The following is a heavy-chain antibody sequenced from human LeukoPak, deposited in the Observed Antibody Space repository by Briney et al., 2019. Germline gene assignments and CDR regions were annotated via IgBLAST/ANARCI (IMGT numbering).Heavy chain of an antibody. D-gene: IGHD5-24*01. Sequence: PSETLSLTCTVSGGSISSYYCSWIRQPPGKGLEWIGEIHPHGIFYYNSSLTSRVTISIDTSKSQFSLRLTSVTAADTAFYYCARGRDRSKAGDHWGQGSLVTVSS. CDR3: ARGRDRSKAGDH. J-gene: IGHJ4*02. CDR2: IHPHGIF. V-gene: IGHV4-34*01. CDR1: GGSISSYY.